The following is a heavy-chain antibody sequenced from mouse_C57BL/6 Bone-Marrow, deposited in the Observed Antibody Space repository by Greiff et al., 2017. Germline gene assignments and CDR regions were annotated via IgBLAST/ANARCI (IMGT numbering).Heavy chain of an antibody. CDR1: GFNIKDDY. J-gene: IGHJ3*01. CDR2: IDPENGDT. CDR3: TTYGNFEFAY. D-gene: IGHD2-10*02. V-gene: IGHV14-4*01. Sequence: EVQVVESGAELVRPGASVKLSCTASGFNIKDDYMHWVKQRPEQGLEWIGWIDPENGDTEYASKFQGKATITADTSSNTAYLQLSSLTSEDTAVYYCTTYGNFEFAYWGQGTLVTVSA.